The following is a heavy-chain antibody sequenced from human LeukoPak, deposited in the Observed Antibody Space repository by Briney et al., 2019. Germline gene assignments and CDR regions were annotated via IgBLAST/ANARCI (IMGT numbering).Heavy chain of an antibody. CDR2: IKHDGSEK. J-gene: IGHJ4*02. V-gene: IGHV3-7*01. CDR3: ARQPIYEAYFDF. CDR1: GFPFDRYW. Sequence: GGSLRLSCAASGFPFDRYWMSWVRLAPGKGLEWVANIKHDGSEKTFVDSVKGRSTISRDNAENSLYLQMNSLRAEDTAVYYCARQPIYEAYFDFWGQGTLVTVSS. D-gene: IGHD3-16*01.